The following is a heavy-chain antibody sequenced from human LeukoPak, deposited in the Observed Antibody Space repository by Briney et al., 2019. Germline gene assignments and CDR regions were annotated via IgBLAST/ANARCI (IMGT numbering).Heavy chain of an antibody. V-gene: IGHV1-2*04. J-gene: IGHJ4*02. Sequence: GASVKVSCKASGYTFTGYYMHWVRQAPGQGLEWMGWINPNSGGTNYAQKFQGWVTMTRDTSISTAYMELSRLRSDDTAVYYCARDLTLMRISSSWSCYFDYWGQGTLVTVSS. CDR3: ARDLTLMRISSSWSCYFDY. CDR2: INPNSGGT. CDR1: GYTFTGYY. D-gene: IGHD6-13*01.